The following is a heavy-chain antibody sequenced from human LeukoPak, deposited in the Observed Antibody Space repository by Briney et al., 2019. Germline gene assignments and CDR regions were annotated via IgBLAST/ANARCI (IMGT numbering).Heavy chain of an antibody. J-gene: IGHJ4*02. CDR3: ARLNLIVAIDY. CDR2: IYPGDSDT. Sequence: GESLKISCKGSGYRFTNYWIGWVRQMPGKGLEWMGIIYPGDSDTRYSPSFQGQVTISADKSISTAYLQWSSLEASDTAMYYCARLNLIVAIDYWGQGTLVTVSS. D-gene: IGHD2/OR15-2a*01. CDR1: GYRFTNYW. V-gene: IGHV5-51*01.